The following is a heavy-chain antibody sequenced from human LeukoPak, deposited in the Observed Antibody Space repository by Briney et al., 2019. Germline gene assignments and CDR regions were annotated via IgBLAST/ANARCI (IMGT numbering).Heavy chain of an antibody. Sequence: GGSLRLSCAGSGFSFSSNTMSWVRQAPGRGLEWVSAISNNGGRTDYADSVKGRFTISRDNSKSTLYLHMDSLRAEDTAVYYCARDEDTSALSEYWGQGTLVTISS. CDR3: ARDEDTSALSEY. CDR2: ISNNGGRT. CDR1: GFSFSSNT. V-gene: IGHV3-23*01. J-gene: IGHJ4*02. D-gene: IGHD2/OR15-2a*01.